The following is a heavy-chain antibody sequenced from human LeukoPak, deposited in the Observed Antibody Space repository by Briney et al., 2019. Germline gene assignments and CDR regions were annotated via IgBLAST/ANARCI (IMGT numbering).Heavy chain of an antibody. Sequence: GASVKVSCKASGYTFTSYDINWVRQATGQGLEWMGWMNPISGNTGHAQKFQGRVTMTRDTSISTAYMELSSLRSDDTAVYYCARRLTALVEEYSGYDTFDYWGQGTLVTVSS. CDR3: ARRLTALVEEYSGYDTFDY. V-gene: IGHV1-8*01. CDR1: GYTFTSYD. J-gene: IGHJ4*02. CDR2: MNPISGNT. D-gene: IGHD5-12*01.